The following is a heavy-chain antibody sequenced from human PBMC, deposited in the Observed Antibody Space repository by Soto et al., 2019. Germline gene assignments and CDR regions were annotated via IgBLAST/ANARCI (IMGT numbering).Heavy chain of an antibody. CDR3: ARGGLSYGDGIDS. Sequence: PSETLSLTCSVSGDSIGSSSYYWGWIRQPPGKGLEWVGSIYYIGRTYYNPSLKSRVTISVDTPKRQFSLKLSSVTAADTAVYYCARGGLSYGDGIDSWGQGTLVTVSS. J-gene: IGHJ4*02. CDR2: IYYIGRT. CDR1: GDSIGSSSYY. D-gene: IGHD3-16*01. V-gene: IGHV4-39*01.